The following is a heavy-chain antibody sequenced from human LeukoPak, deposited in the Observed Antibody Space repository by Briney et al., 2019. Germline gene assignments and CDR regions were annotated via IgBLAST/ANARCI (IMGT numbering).Heavy chain of an antibody. CDR2: IKQDGSQK. J-gene: IGHJ4*02. Sequence: PGGSLRLSCAASGFTFGTYWMSWVRQAPGKGLEWVANIKQDGSQKYSVDSVKGRFTISRGNAKNSLYLQMNSLRAEDTAVYYCARGRDSSSSYPGYWGQGTLVTVSS. CDR1: GFTFGTYW. V-gene: IGHV3-7*04. CDR3: ARGRDSSSSYPGY. D-gene: IGHD6-6*01.